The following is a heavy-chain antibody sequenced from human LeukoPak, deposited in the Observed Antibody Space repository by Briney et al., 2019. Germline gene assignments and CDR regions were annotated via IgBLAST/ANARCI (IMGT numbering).Heavy chain of an antibody. CDR2: ITSNGGST. Sequence: GGSLRLSCEASGIAFSSYSMYWVRQAPGKGLEYVSAITSNGGSTYYVNSVKGRFTISRDNSKSTLYLQMDSVIAEDMAVYFCARSQGGSCDYWGQGTLVTVSS. J-gene: IGHJ4*02. CDR1: GIAFSSYS. CDR3: ARSQGGSCDY. V-gene: IGHV3-64*01.